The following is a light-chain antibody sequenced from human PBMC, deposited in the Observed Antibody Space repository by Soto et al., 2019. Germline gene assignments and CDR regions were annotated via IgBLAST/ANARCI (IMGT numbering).Light chain of an antibody. CDR2: EGG. CDR3: CSFALRSTLI. V-gene: IGLV2-23*01. J-gene: IGLJ2*01. Sequence: QSALTQPASVSGSPGQSITISCTGTSGDIGSYTYVSWYQQYPGKAPKLMIYEGGKRPSGVSNRFSGSKSGNTASLTISGLQAEDEADYYCCSFALRSTLIFGGGTKLTVL. CDR1: SGDIGSYTY.